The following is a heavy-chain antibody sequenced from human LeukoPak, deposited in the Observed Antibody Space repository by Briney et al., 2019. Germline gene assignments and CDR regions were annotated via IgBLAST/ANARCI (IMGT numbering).Heavy chain of an antibody. V-gene: IGHV3-7*01. CDR3: ARDRVTIFGVVTLMYYMDV. CDR1: GFSFSSYW. D-gene: IGHD3-3*01. J-gene: IGHJ6*03. Sequence: GGSLRLSCAASGFSFSSYWMSWVRQAPGKGLEWAANIKQDGSEKNYVDSVKGRLTISRDNAKNSLYLQMNSLRAEDTAVYYCARDRVTIFGVVTLMYYMDVWGKGTTVTVSS. CDR2: IKQDGSEK.